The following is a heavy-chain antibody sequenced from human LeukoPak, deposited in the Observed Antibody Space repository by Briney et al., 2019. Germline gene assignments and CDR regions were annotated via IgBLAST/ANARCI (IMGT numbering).Heavy chain of an antibody. J-gene: IGHJ4*02. CDR2: IKEDGSEK. V-gene: IGHV3-7*01. CDR1: GITLSNYG. Sequence: GGSLRLSCAVSGITLSNYGMSWVRQAPGKGLEWVANIKEDGSEKYYGDSVKGRFTISRDNAKNSLYLQMNSLRAEDTAVYYCARDSSGYQWGQGTLVTVSS. CDR3: ARDSSGYQ. D-gene: IGHD3-22*01.